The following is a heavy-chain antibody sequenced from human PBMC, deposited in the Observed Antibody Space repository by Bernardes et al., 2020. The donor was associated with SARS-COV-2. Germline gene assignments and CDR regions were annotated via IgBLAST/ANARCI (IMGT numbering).Heavy chain of an antibody. CDR1: GYTFIGFY. J-gene: IGHJ4*02. Sequence: ASVKVSCKASGYTFIGFYLHWVRQAPGQGLEWMGWINPENGDTDYPQKFQGRVTMTRDTSIKTDYMELSRLRSDDTAVYYCARTLGHSSGWQDFWGQGTLVTVSS. CDR3: ARTLGHSSGWQDF. CDR2: INPENGDT. V-gene: IGHV1-2*02. D-gene: IGHD6-19*01.